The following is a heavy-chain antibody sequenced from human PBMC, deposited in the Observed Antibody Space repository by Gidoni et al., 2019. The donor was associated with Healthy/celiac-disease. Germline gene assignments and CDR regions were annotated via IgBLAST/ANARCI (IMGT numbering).Heavy chain of an antibody. CDR2: IGTAGDT. V-gene: IGHV3-13*04. J-gene: IGHJ4*02. D-gene: IGHD5-12*01. CDR3: ARRSRDGYNYYFDY. Sequence: EVQLVESGGGLVQPGGSLRLSCAASGFTFSSYDMHWVRQATGKGLEWVSAIGTAGDTYYPGSVKGRFTISRENAKNSLYLQMNSLRAGDTAVYYCARRSRDGYNYYFDYWGQGTPVTVSS. CDR1: GFTFSSYD.